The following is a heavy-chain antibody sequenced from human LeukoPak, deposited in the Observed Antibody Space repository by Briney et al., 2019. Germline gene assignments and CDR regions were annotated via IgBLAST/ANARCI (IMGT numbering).Heavy chain of an antibody. D-gene: IGHD4-17*01. J-gene: IGHJ3*01. Sequence: GGSLRLSCAASGFTISDYGLVWVRQAPGKGLEWVSGSRSGGANNFYADAVKGRFTISGDSSKNTLYLQMNSLRADDTAVYYCGRDPNGDYLGAFEFWGHGTTVIVSS. CDR3: GRDPNGDYLGAFEF. CDR2: SRSGGANN. CDR1: GFTISDYG. V-gene: IGHV3-23*01.